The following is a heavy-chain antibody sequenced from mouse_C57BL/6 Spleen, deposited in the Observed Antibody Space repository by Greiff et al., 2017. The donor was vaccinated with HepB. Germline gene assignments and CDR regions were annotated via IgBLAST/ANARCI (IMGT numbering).Heavy chain of an antibody. CDR1: GYSITSDY. CDR3: ARSQIYYDYDVGYAMDY. CDR2: ISYSGST. V-gene: IGHV3-8*01. D-gene: IGHD2-4*01. J-gene: IGHJ4*01. Sequence: EVKLVESGPGLAKPSQTLSLTCSVTGYSITSDYWNWIRKFPGNKLEYMGYISYSGSTYYNPSLKSRISITRDTSKNQYYLQLNSVTTEDTATYYCARSQIYYDYDVGYAMDYWGQGTSVTVSS.